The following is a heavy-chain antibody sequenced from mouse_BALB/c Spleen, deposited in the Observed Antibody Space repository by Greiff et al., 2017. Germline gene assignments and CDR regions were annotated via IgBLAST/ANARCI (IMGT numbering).Heavy chain of an antibody. CDR2: IYPSDSYT. CDR1: GYTFTSYW. J-gene: IGHJ2*01. Sequence: VQLQQPGAELVRPGASVKLSCKASGYTFTSYWINWVKQRPGQGLEWIGNIYPSDSYTNYNQKFKDKATLTVDKSSSTAYMQLSSPTSEDSAVYYCTRELGRRYFDYWGQGTTLTVSS. V-gene: IGHV1-69*02. D-gene: IGHD4-1*01. CDR3: TRELGRRYFDY.